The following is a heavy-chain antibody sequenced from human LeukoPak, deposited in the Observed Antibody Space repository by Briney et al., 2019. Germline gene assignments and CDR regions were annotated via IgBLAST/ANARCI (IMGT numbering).Heavy chain of an antibody. CDR3: AREGDSSGWYIMRYYYYGMDV. J-gene: IGHJ6*02. Sequence: AAVKVSCKASGYTFTSYGISWVRQATGQGLEWMGWISAYKGNTNYAQTLQGRVTITTDTSTSTAYMELRSLRSDDTAVYYCAREGDSSGWYIMRYYYYGMDVWGQGTTVTFSS. V-gene: IGHV1-18*01. D-gene: IGHD6-19*01. CDR2: ISAYKGNT. CDR1: GYTFTSYG.